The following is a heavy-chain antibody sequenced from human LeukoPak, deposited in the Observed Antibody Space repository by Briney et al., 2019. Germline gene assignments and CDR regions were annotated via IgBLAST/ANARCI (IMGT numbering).Heavy chain of an antibody. CDR2: INPNSGGT. J-gene: IGHJ4*02. Sequence: ASVKVSCKASGYTFTGYYMHWARQAPGQGLKWMGRINPNSGGTNYAQKFQGRVTMTRDKSISTAYMELSRLRSDDTAVYYCATLAPAECTNGVCYTFDYWGQGTLVTASS. CDR3: ATLAPAECTNGVCYTFDY. V-gene: IGHV1-2*06. CDR1: GYTFTGYY. D-gene: IGHD2-8*01.